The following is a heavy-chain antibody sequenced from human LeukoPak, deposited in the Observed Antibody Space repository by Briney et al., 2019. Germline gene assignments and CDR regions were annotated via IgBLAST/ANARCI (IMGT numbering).Heavy chain of an antibody. J-gene: IGHJ4*02. Sequence: SQTLSLTCAVSDGSMSSDAWTWIRQPPGMALEWIGYIYHSGSAYYNPSPKSRVTISLDRSKNQFSLKLSSMTAADTAFYYCARSYGPYQIDSWGQGTLVTVSS. V-gene: IGHV4-30-2*01. CDR1: DGSMSSDA. CDR3: ARSYGPYQIDS. D-gene: IGHD2-2*01. CDR2: IYHSGSA.